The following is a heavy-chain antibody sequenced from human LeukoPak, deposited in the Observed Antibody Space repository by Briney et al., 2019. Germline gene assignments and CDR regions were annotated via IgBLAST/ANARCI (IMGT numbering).Heavy chain of an antibody. CDR1: GFTFSIYG. Sequence: GGSLRLSCAASGFTFSIYGMNWVRQAPGKGLDWVSSITGSGGDTSYADSVKGRFTISRDNSKNTLYLQMNSLRAEDTAVYYCAREGHQLLSIDYWGQGTLVTVSS. CDR2: ITGSGGDT. D-gene: IGHD2-2*01. J-gene: IGHJ4*02. CDR3: AREGHQLLSIDY. V-gene: IGHV3-23*01.